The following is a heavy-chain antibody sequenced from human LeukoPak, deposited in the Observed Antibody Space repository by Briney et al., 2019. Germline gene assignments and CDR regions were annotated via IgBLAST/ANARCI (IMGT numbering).Heavy chain of an antibody. D-gene: IGHD3-3*01. CDR3: AREILLPQDCLFSTPYYYMDV. CDR1: GGFISSPY. V-gene: IGHV4-59*11. CDR2: IYDSGST. Sequence: SETLSLTCTVSGGFISSPYWSWIRQPPGKGLEWIGYIYDSGSTNYNPSLKSRVTISVDTSKNQFSLKLSSVTGGDTGVYYFAREILLPQDCLFSTPYYYMDVWPKGTAVTVSS. J-gene: IGHJ6*03.